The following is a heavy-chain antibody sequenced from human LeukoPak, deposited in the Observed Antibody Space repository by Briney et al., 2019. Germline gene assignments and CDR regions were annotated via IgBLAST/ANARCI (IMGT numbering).Heavy chain of an antibody. CDR1: GFTFNTYD. CDR2: ISSNSGIT. D-gene: IGHD2/OR15-2a*01. J-gene: IGHJ4*02. Sequence: GGSLRLSCAVSGFTFNTYDMNWVRQAPGGGLEWVSYISSNSGITNYADSVKGRFTISRDNAKKSLYLQMNSLRDEDTAVYYCARILNYWGQGTLVTVSS. V-gene: IGHV3-48*02. CDR3: ARILNY.